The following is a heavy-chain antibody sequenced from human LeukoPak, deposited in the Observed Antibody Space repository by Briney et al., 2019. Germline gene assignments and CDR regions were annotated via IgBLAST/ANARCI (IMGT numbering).Heavy chain of an antibody. Sequence: GGSLRLSCVASGFIFSNYWMSWVRQAPGKGLEWVANIKHDESEKYYVDSVKGRFTISRDNAKNSLYLQMNSLRVEDTAVYYCARDRALDGRRGYYYTEDDYWGQGTLVTVSS. V-gene: IGHV3-7*01. CDR2: IKHDESEK. CDR3: ARDRALDGRRGYYYTEDDY. D-gene: IGHD3-22*01. CDR1: GFIFSNYW. J-gene: IGHJ4*02.